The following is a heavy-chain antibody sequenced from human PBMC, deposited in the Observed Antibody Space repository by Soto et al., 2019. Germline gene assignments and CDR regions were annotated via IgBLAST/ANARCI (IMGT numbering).Heavy chain of an antibody. V-gene: IGHV1-46*01. CDR1: GYTFTSHY. CDR2: INPSGGGT. J-gene: IGHJ4*02. CDR3: ARDPGLRIFDF. D-gene: IGHD5-12*01. Sequence: QVQLVQSGAEVKKPGASVRISCKTSGYTFTSHYVHWVRQAPGQGLEWVGIINPSGGGTPFAQRFPDRVTMTRDTSTSTVFMELSSLRSDDTAIYHCARDPGLRIFDFWGQGTLVTVSS.